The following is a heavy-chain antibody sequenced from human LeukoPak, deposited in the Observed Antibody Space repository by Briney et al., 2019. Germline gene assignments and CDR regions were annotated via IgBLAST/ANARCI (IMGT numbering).Heavy chain of an antibody. CDR1: GYTFTGYS. V-gene: IGHV1-2*02. CDR3: ARSGGGDGSRGAFDI. CDR2: INPNSGGT. J-gene: IGHJ3*02. D-gene: IGHD2-15*01. Sequence: ASVKVSCKASGYTFTGYSMHWVRQAPGQGLEWMGWINPNSGGTNYALKFQGRVTLTRDTSISTAYMELSRLRSDDTAVYYCARSGGGDGSRGAFDIWGQGTMVTVSS.